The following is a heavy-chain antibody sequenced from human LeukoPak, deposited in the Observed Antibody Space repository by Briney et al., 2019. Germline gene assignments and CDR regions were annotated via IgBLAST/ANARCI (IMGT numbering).Heavy chain of an antibody. J-gene: IGHJ4*02. D-gene: IGHD1-14*01. CDR1: GYSISSGYY. Sequence: PSETLSLTCTVSGYSISSGYYWGWIRQPPGKGLEWIGEINHSGSTNYNPSLKSRVTISVDTSKNQFSLKLSSVTAADTAVYYCARLRRRYYFDYWGQGTLVTVSS. V-gene: IGHV4-38-2*02. CDR2: INHSGST. CDR3: ARLRRRYYFDY.